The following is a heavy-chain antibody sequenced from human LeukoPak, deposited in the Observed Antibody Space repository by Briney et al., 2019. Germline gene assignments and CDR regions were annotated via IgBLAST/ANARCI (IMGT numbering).Heavy chain of an antibody. CDR1: GFTFSSYA. V-gene: IGHV3-23*01. J-gene: IGHJ4*02. CDR2: ITGSSAST. Sequence: GGSLRLSCAASGFTFSSYAMSWVRQAPGKGLELVSSITGSSASTYYADSVKGRFTISRDNSKNTLYLQMNSLRAEDTAVYFCAKLDYYDTHWGQGTLVTVSS. D-gene: IGHD3-22*01. CDR3: AKLDYYDTH.